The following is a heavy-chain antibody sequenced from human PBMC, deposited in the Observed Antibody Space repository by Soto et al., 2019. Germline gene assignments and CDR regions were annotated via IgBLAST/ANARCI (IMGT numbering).Heavy chain of an antibody. Sequence: QVQLVQSGAEVKKPGASVKVSRKASGYTFTSYYMHWVRQAPGQGLEWMGIINPSGGSTSYAQKFQCRVTMTRDTSTSTVYMELSSLRSEDTAVYYCARVYCSGGSCYSVDYWGQGTLVTVSS. V-gene: IGHV1-46*03. CDR2: INPSGGST. CDR3: ARVYCSGGSCYSVDY. D-gene: IGHD2-15*01. CDR1: GYTFTSYY. J-gene: IGHJ4*02.